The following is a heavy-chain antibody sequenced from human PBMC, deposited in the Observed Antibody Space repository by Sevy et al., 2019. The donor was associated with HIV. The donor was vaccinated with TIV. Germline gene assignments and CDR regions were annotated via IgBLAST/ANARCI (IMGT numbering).Heavy chain of an antibody. D-gene: IGHD2-15*01. J-gene: IGHJ6*02. CDR1: EFTFSSYA. CDR2: VSGSGRYT. V-gene: IGHV3-23*01. Sequence: GGSLRLSCAASEFTFSSYAMSWVRQAPGKGLEWVSSVSGSGRYTYYADSVEGRFTISRVNSKNSLYVQMKSLRAEDKAVYYCAKGYCSGGSCPRDYYYYGMDVWGQGTTVTVSS. CDR3: AKGYCSGGSCPRDYYYYGMDV.